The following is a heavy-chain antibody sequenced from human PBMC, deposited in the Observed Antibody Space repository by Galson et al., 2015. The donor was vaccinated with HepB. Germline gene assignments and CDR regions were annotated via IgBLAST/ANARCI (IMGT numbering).Heavy chain of an antibody. J-gene: IGHJ5*02. CDR3: AKDPGGSGVWFDP. D-gene: IGHD3-10*01. CDR1: GFTFDDYG. V-gene: IGHV3-9*01. CDR2: ISWNSGNI. Sequence: SLRLSCAASGFTFDDYGMHWVRQAPGQGLEWVSGISWNSGNIGYADSVKGRFTISRDNAKNSLYLQMSSLRAEDTALYYCAKDPGGSGVWFDPWGQGTLVTVSS.